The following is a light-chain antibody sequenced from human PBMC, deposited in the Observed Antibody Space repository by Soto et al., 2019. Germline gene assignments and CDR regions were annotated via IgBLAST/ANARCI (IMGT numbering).Light chain of an antibody. CDR1: QDISDS. Sequence: DIQMTQSPSSLSAAVGDRVTITCQASQDISDSLNWYQQKPGKAPKLLIYDASTLATAVPSRFSGSGSGTQFSFTISNLQPEDIATYYCQQYNGLPLTFGGGTKVEIK. CDR3: QQYNGLPLT. J-gene: IGKJ4*02. V-gene: IGKV1-33*01. CDR2: DAS.